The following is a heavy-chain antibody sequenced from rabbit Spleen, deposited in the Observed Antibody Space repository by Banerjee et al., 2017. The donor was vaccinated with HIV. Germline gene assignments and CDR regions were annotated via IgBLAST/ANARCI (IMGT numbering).Heavy chain of an antibody. CDR1: GIDFSSWYY. V-gene: IGHV1S40*01. J-gene: IGHJ2*01. D-gene: IGHD1-1*01. CDR2: IDTSDGDT. CDR3: ARNYVNVFDP. Sequence: EESGGGLVKPGGTLTLTCKVSGIDFSSWYYMCWVRQAPGKGLEWIACIDTSDGDTDYANWPKGRFTISKASSTTVTLQMTSLTAADTATYFCARNYVNVFDPWGQGTLVTVS.